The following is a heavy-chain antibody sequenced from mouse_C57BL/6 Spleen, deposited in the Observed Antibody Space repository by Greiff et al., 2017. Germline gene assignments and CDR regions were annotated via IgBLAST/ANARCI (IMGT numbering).Heavy chain of an antibody. J-gene: IGHJ1*03. CDR3: ARVTTVVAVPSSWYFDV. CDR1: GYTFTDYY. D-gene: IGHD1-1*01. V-gene: IGHV1-76*01. Sequence: QVQLKESGAELVRPGASVKLSCKASGYTFTDYYINWVKQRPGQGLEWIARIYPGSGNTYYNEKFKGKATLTAEKSSSTAYMQLSSLTSEDSAVYFCARVTTVVAVPSSWYFDVWGTGTTVTVSS. CDR2: IYPGSGNT.